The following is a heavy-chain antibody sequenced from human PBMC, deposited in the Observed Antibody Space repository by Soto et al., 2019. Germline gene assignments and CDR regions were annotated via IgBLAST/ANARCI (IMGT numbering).Heavy chain of an antibody. CDR3: ARGEGTDGTDGVSYLRRSYFDY. D-gene: IGHD2-8*01. Sequence: EVQLVESGEGWVQPGGSLRLSCAASGFSFSDYSMHWVRQAPGKGLEYVSAISSDGGNTYYADSVKDRFTISRDNSKNKLYLPRGSLKAEGKARFFSARGEGTDGTDGVSYLRRSYFDYWGQGTLVTVSS. J-gene: IGHJ4*02. CDR1: GFSFSDYS. CDR2: ISSDGGNT. V-gene: IGHV3-64*02.